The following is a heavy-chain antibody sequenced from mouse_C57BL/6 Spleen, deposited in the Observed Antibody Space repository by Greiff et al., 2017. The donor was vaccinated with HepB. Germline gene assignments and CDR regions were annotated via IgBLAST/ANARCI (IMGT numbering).Heavy chain of an antibody. Sequence: QVHVKQPGAELVKPGASVKVSCKASGYTFTSYWMHWVKQRPGQGLEWIGRIHPSDSDTNYNQKFKGKATLTVDKSSSTAYMQLSSLTSEDSAVYYCAIQILYGYLDYWGQGTTLTVSS. CDR1: GYTFTSYW. J-gene: IGHJ2*01. CDR3: AIQILYGYLDY. V-gene: IGHV1-74*01. D-gene: IGHD1-1*02. CDR2: IHPSDSDT.